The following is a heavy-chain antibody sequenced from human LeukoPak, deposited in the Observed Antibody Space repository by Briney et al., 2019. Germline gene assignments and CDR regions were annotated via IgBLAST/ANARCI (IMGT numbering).Heavy chain of an antibody. J-gene: IGHJ6*02. V-gene: IGHV4-61*01. CDR1: GASVSSGSYY. D-gene: IGHD3-3*01. CDR2: IYYSGSA. CDR3: ATTYYDFWSGYFPYYYGMDV. Sequence: SETLSLTCNVSGASVSSGSYYWSWIRQPPGKGLEWIGYIYYSGSANYNPSLKSRVTISVDTSKNQFSLKLSSVTAADTAVYYCATTYYDFWSGYFPYYYGMDVWGQGTTVTVSS.